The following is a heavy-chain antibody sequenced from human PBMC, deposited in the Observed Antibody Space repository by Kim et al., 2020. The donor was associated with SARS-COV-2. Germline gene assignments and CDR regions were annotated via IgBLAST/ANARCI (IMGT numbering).Heavy chain of an antibody. V-gene: IGHV3-15*01. D-gene: IGHD6-19*01. CDR2: GTT. Sequence: GTTDYAAPVKGRFTISRDDSKNTLYLQMNSLKTEDTAVYYCTTDPPYSSGWGQGTLVTVSS. CDR3: TTDPPYSSG. J-gene: IGHJ4*02.